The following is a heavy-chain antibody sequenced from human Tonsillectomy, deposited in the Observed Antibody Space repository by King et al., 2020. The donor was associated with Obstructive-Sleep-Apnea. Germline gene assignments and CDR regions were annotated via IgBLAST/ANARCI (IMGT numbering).Heavy chain of an antibody. CDR1: GFTFSTYG. Sequence: VQLVESGGGVVQPGGSLRLSCAASGFTFSTYGMHWVRQAPGKGLEWVAFIRFDGSNQYYADPVKGRFTISRDNSRHTLYLQMNSLRTEDTAVYYCAKVRDIVVVVAATNFDYWGQGTLVTVSS. V-gene: IGHV3-30*02. CDR3: AKVRDIVVVVAATNFDY. J-gene: IGHJ4*02. CDR2: IRFDGSNQ. D-gene: IGHD2-15*01.